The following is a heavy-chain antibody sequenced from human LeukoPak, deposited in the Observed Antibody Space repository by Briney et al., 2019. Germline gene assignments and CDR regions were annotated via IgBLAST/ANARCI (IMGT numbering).Heavy chain of an antibody. J-gene: IGHJ4*02. CDR1: GYTLTELS. CDR3: ATASYGSGSYSESVDI. V-gene: IGHV1-24*01. D-gene: IGHD3-10*01. Sequence: ASVKVSCKVSGYTLTELSTHWVRQAPGKGLEWMGGFDPEDGETIYAQKFQGRVTMTEDTSTDTAYMELSSLRSEDTAVYYCATASYGSGSYSESVDIWGQGTLVTVSS. CDR2: FDPEDGET.